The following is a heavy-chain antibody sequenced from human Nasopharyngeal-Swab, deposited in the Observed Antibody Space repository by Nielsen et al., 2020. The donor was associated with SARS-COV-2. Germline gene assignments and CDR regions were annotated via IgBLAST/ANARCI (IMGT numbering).Heavy chain of an antibody. CDR1: GLTFSSYG. Sequence: GGSLSLSCVASGLTFSSYGMHWVRQAPGKGLEWVAVISYDGSNKYYADSVKGRFTIARDNSKNTLYLQMNSLRAEDTAVYYCARDESGSSSFDYWGQGTLVTVSS. V-gene: IGHV3-30-3*01. CDR3: ARDESGSSSFDY. J-gene: IGHJ4*02. CDR2: ISYDGSNK. D-gene: IGHD1-26*01.